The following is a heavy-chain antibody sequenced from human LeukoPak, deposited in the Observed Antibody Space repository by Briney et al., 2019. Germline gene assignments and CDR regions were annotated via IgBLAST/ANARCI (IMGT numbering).Heavy chain of an antibody. D-gene: IGHD3-3*01. CDR3: AKDRGYDFWSGYYLDY. Sequence: GGSLRLSCAASGFTFSSYGMHWVRQDPGKGLEWVAVISYDGSNKYYADSVKGRFTISRDNSKNTLYLQMNSLRAEDTAVYYCAKDRGYDFWSGYYLDYWGQGTLVTVSS. J-gene: IGHJ4*02. V-gene: IGHV3-30*18. CDR1: GFTFSSYG. CDR2: ISYDGSNK.